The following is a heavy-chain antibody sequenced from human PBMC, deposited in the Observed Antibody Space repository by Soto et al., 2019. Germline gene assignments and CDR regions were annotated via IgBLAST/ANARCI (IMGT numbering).Heavy chain of an antibody. CDR2: IPYDGSNK. J-gene: IGHJ4*02. Sequence: GGSLRLSCAPSGFTFSNYAMHWVRQAPGKGLEWVAVIPYDGSNKYYADSVKGRFTISRDNSKNTLYLQMNSLRAEDTAVYYCAIYQAVALTVTFDSWGQGTPVTVSS. CDR1: GFTFSNYA. V-gene: IGHV3-30-3*01. CDR3: AIYQAVALTVTFDS. D-gene: IGHD7-27*01.